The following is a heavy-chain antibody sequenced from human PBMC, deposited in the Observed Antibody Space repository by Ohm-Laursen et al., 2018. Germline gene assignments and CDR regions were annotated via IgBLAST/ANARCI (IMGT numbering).Heavy chain of an antibody. CDR1: GYSFDDYA. CDR3: AKDYSGSLGYFDY. J-gene: IGHJ4*02. V-gene: IGHV3-9*01. Sequence: SLRLSCAAAGYSFDDYAMYWDRQAPGKGLEWVSGMRRNSGSIGYADSVKGRFTISRDNAKNSLYLQMNSLRAEDTALYYCAKDYSGSLGYFDYWGQGTLVTVSS. D-gene: IGHD1-26*01. CDR2: MRRNSGSI.